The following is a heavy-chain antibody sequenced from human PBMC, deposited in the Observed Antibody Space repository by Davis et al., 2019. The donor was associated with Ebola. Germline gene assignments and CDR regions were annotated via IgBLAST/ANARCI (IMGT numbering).Heavy chain of an antibody. V-gene: IGHV3-74*01. CDR2: INTDGGST. CDR3: ARVIHFPGIGTDV. D-gene: IGHD2/OR15-2a*01. CDR1: GFSLGSYA. J-gene: IGHJ6*02. Sequence: GESLKISCEASGFSLGSYAMSWVRQAPGKGLVWVSRINTDGGSTSYADSVRGRFTVSRDNAKNTLYLQMNSLRVEDTAVYHCARVIHFPGIGTDVWGQGATVTVSS.